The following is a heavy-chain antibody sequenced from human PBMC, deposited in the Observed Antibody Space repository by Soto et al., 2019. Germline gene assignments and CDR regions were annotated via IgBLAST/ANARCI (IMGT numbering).Heavy chain of an antibody. J-gene: IGHJ3*02. V-gene: IGHV1-69*06. CDR3: ARDLFMTTVTRRAFDAFDI. Sequence: ASVKVSCKASGGTFSSYAISWVRQAPGQGLEWMGGIIPIFGTANYAQKFQGRVTITADKSTSTAYMELSSLRSEDTAVYYCARDLFMTTVTRRAFDAFDIWGQGTMVTV. CDR2: IIPIFGTA. D-gene: IGHD4-17*01. CDR1: GGTFSSYA.